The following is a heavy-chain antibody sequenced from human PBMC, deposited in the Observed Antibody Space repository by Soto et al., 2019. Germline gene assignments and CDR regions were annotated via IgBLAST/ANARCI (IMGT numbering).Heavy chain of an antibody. CDR3: ARKRSYSSSWYPRAAFDI. D-gene: IGHD6-13*01. V-gene: IGHV4-39*01. J-gene: IGHJ3*02. Sequence: PSETLSLTCTVSGGSISSSSYYWGWLRQPPGKGLEWIGSIYYSGSTYYNPSLKSRVTISVDTSKNQFSLKLSSVTAADTAVYYCARKRSYSSSWYPRAAFDIWGQGTMVTVSS. CDR1: GGSISSSSYY. CDR2: IYYSGST.